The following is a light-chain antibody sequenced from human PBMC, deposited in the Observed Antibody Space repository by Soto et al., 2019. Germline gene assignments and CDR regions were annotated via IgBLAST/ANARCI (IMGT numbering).Light chain of an antibody. CDR1: SSDVGGYNS. CDR2: EVS. Sequence: QSALTQPPSASGSPGQSVTISCTGTSSDVGGYNSVSWYQQHPGKAPRLMIYEVSKRPSGVPDRFSGSKSGSTASLTVSGLQAEDGADYYCSSYAGRLVFGGGTQLTVL. CDR3: SSYAGRLV. V-gene: IGLV2-8*01. J-gene: IGLJ2*01.